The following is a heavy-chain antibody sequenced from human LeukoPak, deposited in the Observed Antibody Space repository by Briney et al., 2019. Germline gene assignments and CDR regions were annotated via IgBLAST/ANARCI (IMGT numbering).Heavy chain of an antibody. Sequence: GGTLRLSCAASGFTFSNYAMTWVRQAPGKGLEWVSTISDGGAATYYDDSVKGRFTISRDNSKNTLSLQMNSLRAEDTAVYYCAKALNVLVPSTSRWFDPWGQGTLVTVSS. CDR1: GFTFSNYA. D-gene: IGHD2-8*02. V-gene: IGHV3-23*01. CDR3: AKALNVLVPSTSRWFDP. J-gene: IGHJ5*02. CDR2: ISDGGAAT.